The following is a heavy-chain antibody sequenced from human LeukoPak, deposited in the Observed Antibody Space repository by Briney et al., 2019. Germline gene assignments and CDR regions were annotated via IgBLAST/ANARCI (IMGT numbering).Heavy chain of an antibody. CDR1: GFTFSSYG. CDR2: IWYDGSNK. J-gene: IGHJ4*02. D-gene: IGHD5-18*01. Sequence: PGGSLRLSCAASGFTFSSYGMHWVRQAPGKGLEWVAVIWYDGSNKYYADSVKGRFTISRDNSKNTLYLQMNSLRAEDTAVYYCAKVTSWIQLWSLDYCGQGTLVTVSS. CDR3: AKVTSWIQLWSLDY. V-gene: IGHV3-33*06.